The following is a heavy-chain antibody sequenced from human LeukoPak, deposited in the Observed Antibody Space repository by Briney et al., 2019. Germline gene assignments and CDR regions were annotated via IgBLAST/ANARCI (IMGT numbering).Heavy chain of an antibody. V-gene: IGHV3-74*01. CDR2: INSDGSNI. CDR1: GFAFCSYW. D-gene: IGHD1-26*01. CDR3: TRDGSGSRIPFDY. Sequence: GGSLRLSCAASGFAFCSYWMHWVRQAPGKGLVWVSRINSDGSNIRYADSVKGRFTISRDNANNTLYLQMNSLRAEDTAVYYCTRDGSGSRIPFDYWGQGTLVTVSS. J-gene: IGHJ4*02.